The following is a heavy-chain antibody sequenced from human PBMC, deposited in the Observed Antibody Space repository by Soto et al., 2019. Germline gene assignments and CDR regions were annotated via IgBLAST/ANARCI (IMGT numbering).Heavy chain of an antibody. V-gene: IGHV5-10-1*01. CDR1: GYSFAGYW. Sequence: GESLKISCRGSGYSFAGYWITWVRQKPGKGLEWMGRIDPSDSQTYYSPSFRGHVTISATKSITTVFLQWSSLRASDTAMYYCARQIYDSDAGPNFQYYFDSWGQGTPVTVSS. CDR3: ARQIYDSDAGPNFQYYFDS. CDR2: IDPSDSQT. D-gene: IGHD5-12*01. J-gene: IGHJ4*02.